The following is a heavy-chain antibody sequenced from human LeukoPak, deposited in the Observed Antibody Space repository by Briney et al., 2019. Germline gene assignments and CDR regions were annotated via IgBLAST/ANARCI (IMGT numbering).Heavy chain of an antibody. J-gene: IGHJ4*02. V-gene: IGHV3-7*01. CDR1: GFTFSSYG. D-gene: IGHD3-22*01. CDR3: ARDDGGSSGYSYGY. Sequence: WGSLRLSCAASGFTFSSYGMHWVRQAPGKGLEWVANIKQDGSEKYYVDSVKGRFTISRDNAKNSLYLQMNSLRAEDTAVYYCARDDGGSSGYSYGYWGQGTLVTVSS. CDR2: IKQDGSEK.